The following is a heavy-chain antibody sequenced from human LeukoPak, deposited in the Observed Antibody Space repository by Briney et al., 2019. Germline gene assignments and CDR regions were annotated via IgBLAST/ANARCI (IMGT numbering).Heavy chain of an antibody. V-gene: IGHV3-7*01. J-gene: IGHJ4*02. Sequence: GGSLRLSCAASGFPFSNYWTSWVRQAPGKGLEGVANMKEYGGEINYVDSVKVRFTISRDNAKSSLFLQMNSLSVDDTAVYYCARDRGYSTFDYWGQGTLVTVSS. CDR1: GFPFSNYW. D-gene: IGHD4-23*01. CDR2: MKEYGGEI. CDR3: ARDRGYSTFDY.